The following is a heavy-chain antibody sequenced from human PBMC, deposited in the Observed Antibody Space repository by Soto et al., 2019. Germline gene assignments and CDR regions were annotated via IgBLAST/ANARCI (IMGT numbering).Heavy chain of an antibody. Sequence: PGGSLRLSCAASGFTFSSYSMNWVRQAPGKGLEWVSSISSSSSYIYYADSVKGRFTISRDNAKNSLYLQMNSLRAEDTAVYYCASVTGIAAELGYNWFDPWGQGTLVTVSS. CDR1: GFTFSSYS. J-gene: IGHJ5*02. CDR2: ISSSSSYI. V-gene: IGHV3-21*01. D-gene: IGHD6-13*01. CDR3: ASVTGIAAELGYNWFDP.